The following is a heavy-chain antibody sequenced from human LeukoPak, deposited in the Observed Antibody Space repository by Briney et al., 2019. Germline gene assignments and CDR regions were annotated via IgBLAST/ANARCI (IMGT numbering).Heavy chain of an antibody. CDR1: GSTFSKYA. D-gene: IGHD6-13*01. V-gene: IGHV3-30*02. CDR3: SKSGHSSSCACD. Sequence: PGGSLRLSCAASGSTFSKYAMHWVRQAPGKGLEWVAYIQNDGSRTAYADSVNGRFTISRDNSEDTVYLQMNSLRADDTAVYYCSKSGHSSSCACDGGRGPLVTVS. J-gene: IGHJ4*02. CDR2: IQNDGSRT.